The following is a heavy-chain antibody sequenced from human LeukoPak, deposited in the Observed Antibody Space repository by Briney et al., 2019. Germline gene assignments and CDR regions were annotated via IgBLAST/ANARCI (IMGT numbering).Heavy chain of an antibody. V-gene: IGHV4-4*07. Sequence: SDTLSLTCTVSGGSISSYYSSWIRQPAGKRLEWIGRIYTSGSINYNPSPKSRVTMTADTSKNQFSLKLNSVTAADTAVYYCARIYYYRFDPWGQGTLVTVSS. CDR3: ARIYYYRFDP. J-gene: IGHJ5*02. CDR1: GGSISSYY. D-gene: IGHD3-22*01. CDR2: IYTSGSI.